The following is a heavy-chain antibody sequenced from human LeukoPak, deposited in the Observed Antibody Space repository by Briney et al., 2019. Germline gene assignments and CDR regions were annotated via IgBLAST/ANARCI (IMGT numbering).Heavy chain of an antibody. CDR3: ARYSSGWYY. Sequence: PSETLSLTCTVSGGSISSSSYYWGWIRQPPGKGLAWIGSIYYSGSTYYNPSLKSRVTISVDTSKNQFSLKLSSVTAADTAVYYCARYSSGWYYWGQGTLVTVSS. CDR2: IYYSGST. D-gene: IGHD6-19*01. J-gene: IGHJ4*02. V-gene: IGHV4-39*01. CDR1: GGSISSSSYY.